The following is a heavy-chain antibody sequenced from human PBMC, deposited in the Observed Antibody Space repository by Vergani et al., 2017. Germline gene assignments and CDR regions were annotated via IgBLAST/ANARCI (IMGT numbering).Heavy chain of an antibody. CDR1: GFTFSSYG. V-gene: IGHV3-30*03. J-gene: IGHJ5*02. Sequence: QVQLVESGGGVVQPGRSLRLSCAASGFTFSSYGMHWVRQAPGKGLEWVAVISYDGSNKYYADSVKGRFTISRDNSKNTLYLQMNSLRAEDTAVYYCARATCSGSYYNWDDNWFDPWGQGTLVTVSS. CDR3: ARATCSGSYYNWDDNWFDP. D-gene: IGHD3-10*02. CDR2: ISYDGSNK.